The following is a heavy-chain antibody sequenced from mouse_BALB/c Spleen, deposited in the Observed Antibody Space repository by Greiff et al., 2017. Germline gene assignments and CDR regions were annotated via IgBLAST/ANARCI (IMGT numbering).Heavy chain of an antibody. D-gene: IGHD2-12*01. CDR1: GYSITSGYY. CDR3: ARAYSGYAMDY. J-gene: IGHJ4*01. V-gene: IGHV3-6*02. Sequence: EVKLMESGPGLVKPSQSLSLTCSVTGYSITSGYYWNWIRQFPGNKLEWMGYISYDGSNNYNPSLKNRISITRDTSKNQFFLKLNSVTTEDTATYYCARAYSGYAMDYWGQGTSVTVSS. CDR2: ISYDGSN.